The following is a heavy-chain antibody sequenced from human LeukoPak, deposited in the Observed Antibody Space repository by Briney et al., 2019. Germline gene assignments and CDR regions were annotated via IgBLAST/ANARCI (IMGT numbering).Heavy chain of an antibody. CDR3: ARSGIVGALGAFDI. J-gene: IGHJ3*02. CDR2: IYSVGST. Sequence: PGGCLRLSCVASRFTDSRHYMRWVRQAPGKGVEWVSVIYSVGSTYSADSVKGRFTISRDNYKNTVYLQMISVRAEDASVYYCARSGIVGALGAFDIWGQGTMVNVSS. D-gene: IGHD1-26*01. CDR1: RFTDSRHY. V-gene: IGHV3-66*01.